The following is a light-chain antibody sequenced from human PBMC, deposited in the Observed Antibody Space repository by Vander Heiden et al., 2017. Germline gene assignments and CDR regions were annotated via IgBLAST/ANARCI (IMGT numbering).Light chain of an antibody. V-gene: IGLV2-14*01. J-gene: IGLJ2*01. CDR3: SSLTTTTTLV. CDR1: SSDFSPYNY. Sequence: QSALTQPASVSGSLAQSITISCTGTSSDFSPYNYVSWYRRDPGKAPKVMIYAVNNRPSGVSSLFSSSKSGNTASLTISGLQAEDEADYYGSSLTTTTTLVFGGGTKVTVL. CDR2: AVN.